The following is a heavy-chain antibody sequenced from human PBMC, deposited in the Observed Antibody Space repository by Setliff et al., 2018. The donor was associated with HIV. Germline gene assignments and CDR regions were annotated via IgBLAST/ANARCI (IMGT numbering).Heavy chain of an antibody. V-gene: IGHV1-2*06. CDR1: GYTFTDSY. Sequence: ASVKVSCKASGYTFTDSYIHWVRQAPGQGLEWMGRINPKNGGTNFSQKFRGRVTMTTTASIRTTYMEMTSLRSDDTAVYYCARDPSGTAFSLSSYYMDVWGKGTTVTVSS. J-gene: IGHJ6*03. D-gene: IGHD2-21*02. CDR2: INPKNGGT. CDR3: ARDPSGTAFSLSSYYMDV.